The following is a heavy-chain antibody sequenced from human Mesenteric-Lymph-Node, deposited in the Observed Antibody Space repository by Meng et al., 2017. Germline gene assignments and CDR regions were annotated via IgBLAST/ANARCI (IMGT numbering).Heavy chain of an antibody. Sequence: GSLRLSCTVSGDSISNYYWTWIRQPPGKGLEWIGYIYYTVSLNYNPSLKSRVTISVDTPKNQFSLRLTSVTAADTAVYYCARELSGRNYRAFDIWGQGTMVTVSS. V-gene: IGHV4-59*01. CDR2: IYYTVSL. CDR1: GDSISNYY. J-gene: IGHJ3*02. CDR3: ARELSGRNYRAFDI. D-gene: IGHD1-26*01.